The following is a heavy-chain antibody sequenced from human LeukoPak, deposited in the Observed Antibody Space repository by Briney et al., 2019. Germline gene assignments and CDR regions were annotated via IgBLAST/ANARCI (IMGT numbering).Heavy chain of an antibody. Sequence: PSETLSLTCTVSDYSISTDYYWGCIRQPPGKGLEWIGSINHSGSTYYNPSLRSRVTISVDTSKNQFSMKLTSVTAADTAVYYCARQKYLRGPDVEYFDYWGQGTLVTVSS. CDR1: DYSISTDYY. V-gene: IGHV4-38-2*02. CDR3: ARQKYLRGPDVEYFDY. J-gene: IGHJ4*02. D-gene: IGHD5/OR15-5a*01. CDR2: INHSGST.